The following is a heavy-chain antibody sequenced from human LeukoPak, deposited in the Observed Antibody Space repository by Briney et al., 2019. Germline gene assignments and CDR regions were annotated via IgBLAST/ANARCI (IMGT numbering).Heavy chain of an antibody. CDR2: IYWNDDK. D-gene: IGHD3-3*01. J-gene: IGHJ4*02. CDR1: GFSLSTSGVG. Sequence: SGPTLVNPTQTLTLTCTFSGFSLSTSGVGVGWIRQPPGKALEWLALIYWNDDKRSTPALKRQPTITKDTSKTQVVLTIPSIHPMDRATYYCPHRRSDYDFWSGYFDEGHFDYWGQGTLVTVSS. V-gene: IGHV2-5*01. CDR3: PHRRSDYDFWSGYFDEGHFDY.